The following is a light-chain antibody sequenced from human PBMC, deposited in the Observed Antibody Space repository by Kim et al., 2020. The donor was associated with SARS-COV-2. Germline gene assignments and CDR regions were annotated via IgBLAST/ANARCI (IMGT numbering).Light chain of an antibody. J-gene: IGKJ4*01. CDR1: RGITND. V-gene: IGKV1-27*01. Sequence: DIQMTQSPSSLPASVGDRVTITCRASRGITNDLAWYQQKPGKVPRLLIYAASTLQSGVPTRFSGSASGTDFTLTISSLQPEDVASYYCQKYDSAPLTFGGGTKVDIK. CDR2: AAS. CDR3: QKYDSAPLT.